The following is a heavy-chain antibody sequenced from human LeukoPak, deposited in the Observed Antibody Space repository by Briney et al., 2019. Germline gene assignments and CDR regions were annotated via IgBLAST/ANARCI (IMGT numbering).Heavy chain of an antibody. D-gene: IGHD5-18*01. V-gene: IGHV3-21*04. CDR2: ISSSSSYI. CDR1: GFTFSSYS. J-gene: IGHJ4*02. Sequence: GGSLRLSCAASGFTFSSYSMNWVRQAPGKGLEWVSSISSSSSYIYYADSVKGRFTISRDNSKNTLYLQMNSLRAEDTAVYYCAKESGVQLGAFDYWGQGTLVTVSS. CDR3: AKESGVQLGAFDY.